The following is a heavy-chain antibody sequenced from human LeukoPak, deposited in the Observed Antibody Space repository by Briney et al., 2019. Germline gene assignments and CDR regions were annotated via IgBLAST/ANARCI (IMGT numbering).Heavy chain of an antibody. J-gene: IGHJ3*02. V-gene: IGHV3-7*01. CDR2: IKQDGSEK. D-gene: IGHD3-16*02. Sequence: GGSLRLSCAASGFTFSSYWMSWVRQAPGKGLEWVANIKQDGSEKYYVDSVKGRFTISRDNAKNSLYLQVNSLRAEDTAVYYCARDRGHYDYVWGSYRHRGAFDIWGQGTMVTVSS. CDR3: ARDRGHYDYVWGSYRHRGAFDI. CDR1: GFTFSSYW.